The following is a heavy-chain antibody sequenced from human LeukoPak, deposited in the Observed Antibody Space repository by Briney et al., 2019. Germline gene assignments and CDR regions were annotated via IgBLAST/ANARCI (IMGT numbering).Heavy chain of an antibody. CDR1: GGSISSYY. CDR2: IYYSGNT. D-gene: IGHD5-24*01. V-gene: IGHV4-59*08. CDR3: ARRVATKPKYCFDC. Sequence: SETLSLTCTVSGGSISSYYWSWIRQPPGKGLEWIGYIYYSGNTNYNPSLRSRVTISLDTSKNQFSLQLSSVTAADTAVYYCARRVATKPKYCFDCWGQGTLVTVSS. J-gene: IGHJ4*02.